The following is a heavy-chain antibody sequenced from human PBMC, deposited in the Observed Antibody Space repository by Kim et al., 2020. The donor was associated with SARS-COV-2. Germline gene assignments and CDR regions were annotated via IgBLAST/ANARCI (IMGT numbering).Heavy chain of an antibody. D-gene: IGHD2-21*02. Sequence: GGSLRLSCGAAVLTFNNAWMPWVRHAPGKGLYWVGRIKSKSDGGTTDYAAPVKGRFTISRADSENTLYLPMNSLQIEDPAVYYCTFGEVTHIDYWGHGTLVTVS. CDR3: TFGEVTHIDY. CDR2: IKSKSDGGTT. V-gene: IGHV3-15*01. J-gene: IGHJ4*01. CDR1: VLTFNNAW.